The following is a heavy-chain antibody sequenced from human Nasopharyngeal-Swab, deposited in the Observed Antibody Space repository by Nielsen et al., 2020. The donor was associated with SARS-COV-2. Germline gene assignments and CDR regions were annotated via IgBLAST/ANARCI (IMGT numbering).Heavy chain of an antibody. CDR1: GYTFSDKA. D-gene: IGHD3-9*01. J-gene: IGHJ4*02. Sequence: GGSLRLSCAASGYTFSDKAMTWVRQAPGKGLEWVSTISGIGTTTYYADSVKGRFTISRDNPKNTLYLQMNSLRAEDTAVYYCAKPHLRYYDWLLFDYWGQGTLVTVSS. CDR2: ISGIGTTT. CDR3: AKPHLRYYDWLLFDY. V-gene: IGHV3-23*01.